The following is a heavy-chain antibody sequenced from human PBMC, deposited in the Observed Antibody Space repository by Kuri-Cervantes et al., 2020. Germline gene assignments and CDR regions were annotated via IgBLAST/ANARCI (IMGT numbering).Heavy chain of an antibody. CDR2: IGTAGDT. CDR3: ARAPQRGAVAGAFDY. D-gene: IGHD6-19*01. Sequence: GGSLRLSCAASGFTFSSYDMHWVRQATGKGLEWVSAIGTAGDTYYPGSVKGRFTISRENAKNSLYLQMNSLRAGDTAVYYCARAPQRGAVAGAFDYWGQGTLVTVSS. J-gene: IGHJ4*02. V-gene: IGHV3-13*01. CDR1: GFTFSSYD.